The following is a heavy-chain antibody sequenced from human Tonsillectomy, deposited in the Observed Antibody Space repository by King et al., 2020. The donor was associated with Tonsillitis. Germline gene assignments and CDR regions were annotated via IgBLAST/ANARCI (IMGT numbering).Heavy chain of an antibody. J-gene: IGHJ4*02. CDR3: ARVGVGQLVLFDY. CDR1: GGSISSYY. V-gene: IGHV4-59*01. CDR2: IYYSGST. D-gene: IGHD6-6*01. Sequence: VQLQESGPGLVKLSETLSLTCTVSGGSISSYYWSWIRQPPGKGLEWIGYIYYSGSTNYNPSLKSRVTISVDTSKNQFSLKLSSVTAADTAVYYCARVGVGQLVLFDYWGQGTLVTVSS.